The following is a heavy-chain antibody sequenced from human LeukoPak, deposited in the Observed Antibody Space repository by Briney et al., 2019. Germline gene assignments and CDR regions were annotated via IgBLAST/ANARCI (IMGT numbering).Heavy chain of an antibody. J-gene: IGHJ6*03. D-gene: IGHD2-2*01. CDR3: ARVAVVAPAADMDV. V-gene: IGHV3-7*01. Sequence: PGGSLRLSCAASGFTFSSYWMSWVRQAPGKGLEWVANIKQDGSEKYYVDSVKGRFTISRDNAKNSLYLQMNSLRAEDTAVYYCARVAVVAPAADMDVWGKGTTVTVSS. CDR1: GFTFSSYW. CDR2: IKQDGSEK.